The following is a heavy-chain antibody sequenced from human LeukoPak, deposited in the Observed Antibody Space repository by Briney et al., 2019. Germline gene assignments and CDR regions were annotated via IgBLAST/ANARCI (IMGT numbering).Heavy chain of an antibody. V-gene: IGHV3-30*18. CDR1: GFTFRIYG. J-gene: IGHJ4*02. D-gene: IGHD6-6*01. CDR2: ISYDGSNK. Sequence: GRSLRLSCAASGFTFRIYGMHWVRQAQGKGLEWVAVISYDGSNKYFADSVKGRFTISRDNSKNTLYLQMNSLRAEDTAVYYCAKDGISYSRSSEREFDYWGQGTLVTVSS. CDR3: AKDGISYSRSSEREFDY.